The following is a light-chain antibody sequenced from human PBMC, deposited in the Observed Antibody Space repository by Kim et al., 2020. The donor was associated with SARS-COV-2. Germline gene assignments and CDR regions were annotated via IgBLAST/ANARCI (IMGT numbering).Light chain of an antibody. Sequence: VGDRVTITCRASQSIASYLNWYQQKPGTAPNRLIYAASSLQSGVPPRFSGSGSGTDFTLTISSLQPEDFATYYCQQSYSTPPGWTFGQGTKVDIK. CDR1: QSIASY. CDR3: QQSYSTPPGWT. CDR2: AAS. V-gene: IGKV1-39*01. J-gene: IGKJ1*01.